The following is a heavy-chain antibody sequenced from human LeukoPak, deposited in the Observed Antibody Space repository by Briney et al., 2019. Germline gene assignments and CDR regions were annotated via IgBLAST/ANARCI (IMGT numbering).Heavy chain of an antibody. CDR3: AAMVRGVIIVSY. CDR2: IYYSGST. D-gene: IGHD3-10*01. V-gene: IGHV4-39*01. Sequence: SETLSLTCTVSGGSISSSSYYWGWIRQPPGKGLEWIGSIYYSGSTYYNPSLKGRVTISVDTPKNQFSLKLSSVTAADTAVYYCAAMVRGVIIVSYWGQGTLVTVSS. CDR1: GGSISSSSYY. J-gene: IGHJ4*02.